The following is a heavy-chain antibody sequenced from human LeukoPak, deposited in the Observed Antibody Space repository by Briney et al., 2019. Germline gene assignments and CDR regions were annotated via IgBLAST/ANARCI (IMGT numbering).Heavy chain of an antibody. Sequence: GRCLRPSWAASGFSFSIYSMNWVRPAPREGLEWVSSISSSSSYIYYADSVKGPCTISRDNAKNSLYLQMNSLRAEDTAVYYCARALISPSGSYGDFDYWGQGTLVTVSS. CDR1: GFSFSIYS. CDR2: ISSSSSYI. CDR3: ARALISPSGSYGDFDY. D-gene: IGHD1-26*01. J-gene: IGHJ4*02. V-gene: IGHV3-21*01.